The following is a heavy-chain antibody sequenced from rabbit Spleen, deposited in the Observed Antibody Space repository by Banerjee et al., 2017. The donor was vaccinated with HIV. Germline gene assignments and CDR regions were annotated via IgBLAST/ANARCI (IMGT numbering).Heavy chain of an antibody. CDR3: ARDLVAVIGWNFNL. Sequence: QEQLEESGGDLVKPEGSLTLTCTASGFSFSSSYYMYWVRQAPGKGLEWIACIYTSSGITWYATWAKGRFTISETSSTTVTLQMTSLTAADTATYFCARDLVAVIGWNFNLWGPGTLVTVS. D-gene: IGHD1-1*01. CDR2: IYTSSGIT. CDR1: GFSFSSSYY. V-gene: IGHV1S45*01. J-gene: IGHJ4*01.